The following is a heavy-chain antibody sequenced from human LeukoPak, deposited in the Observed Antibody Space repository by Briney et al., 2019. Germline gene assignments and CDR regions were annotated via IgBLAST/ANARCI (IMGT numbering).Heavy chain of an antibody. V-gene: IGHV4-59*01. Sequence: SETLSLTCTVSGGSISSYYWSWIRQPPGKGLEWIGYIYYSGSTNYNPSLKSRVTISVDTSKNQFSLKLSSVTAADTVVYYCARAGRYYDFWSGYSAPTWFDPWGQGTLVTVSS. CDR2: IYYSGST. J-gene: IGHJ5*02. D-gene: IGHD3-3*01. CDR1: GGSISSYY. CDR3: ARAGRYYDFWSGYSAPTWFDP.